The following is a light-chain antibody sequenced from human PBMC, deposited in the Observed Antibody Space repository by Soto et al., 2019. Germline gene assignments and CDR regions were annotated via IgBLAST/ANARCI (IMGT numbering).Light chain of an antibody. V-gene: IGLV2-14*01. CDR2: DVS. CDR3: SSYTSSSTLVV. CDR1: SSXXGGYNY. Sequence: QSALTQPASVSGSPGQSITISCTGTSSXXGGYNYVSWYQQHPGKAPKLMIYDVSNRPSGVSNRFSGSKSGNTASLTISGXXXXXXXXXXCSSYTSSSTLVVFGGGTKLTVL. J-gene: IGLJ2*01.